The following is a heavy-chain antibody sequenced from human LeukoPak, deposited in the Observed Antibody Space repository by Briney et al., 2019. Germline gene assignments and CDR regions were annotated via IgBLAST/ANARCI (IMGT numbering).Heavy chain of an antibody. CDR2: IWYDGSNK. CDR1: GFTFSSYG. V-gene: IGHV3-33*06. D-gene: IGHD3-16*02. CDR3: AKDHDHDYVWGSYRYLYAFDI. J-gene: IGHJ3*02. Sequence: PGRSLRLSCAASGFTFSSYGMHWVRQAPGKGLEWVAVIWYDGSNKYYADSVKGRFTISRDNSKNTLYLQMNSLRAEDTAVYYCAKDHDHDYVWGSYRYLYAFDIWGQGTMVTVSS.